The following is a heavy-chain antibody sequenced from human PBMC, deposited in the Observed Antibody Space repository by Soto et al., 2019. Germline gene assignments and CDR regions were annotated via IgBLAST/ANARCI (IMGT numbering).Heavy chain of an antibody. CDR1: GFTFSNFA. CDR3: VKDRREFSGYECFSDY. Sequence: PGGSLRLSCAASGFTFSNFAMSWVRQAPGKGLEWISAISGSGGSVYYVDSVRGRVSISRDNSKNTLYLQMNSLRAEDSAIYYCVKDRREFSGYECFSDYWGQGALVTVSS. CDR2: ISGSGGSV. V-gene: IGHV3-23*01. D-gene: IGHD5-12*01. J-gene: IGHJ4*02.